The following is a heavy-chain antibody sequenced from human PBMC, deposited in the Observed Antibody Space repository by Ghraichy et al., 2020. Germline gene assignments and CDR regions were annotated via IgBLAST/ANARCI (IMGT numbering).Heavy chain of an antibody. CDR1: GFTFSSYA. V-gene: IGHV3-30*04. D-gene: IGHD3-16*01. Sequence: GGSLRLSCAASGFTFSSYAMHWVRQAPGKGLEWVAVISYDGSNKYYADSVKGRFTISRDNSKNTLYLQMNSLRAEDTAVYYCARVGVTGYGAFDIWGQGTMVTVSS. CDR3: ARVGVTGYGAFDI. CDR2: ISYDGSNK. J-gene: IGHJ3*02.